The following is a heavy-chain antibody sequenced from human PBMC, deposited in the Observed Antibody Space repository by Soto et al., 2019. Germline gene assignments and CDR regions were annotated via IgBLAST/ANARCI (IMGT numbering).Heavy chain of an antibody. J-gene: IGHJ6*02. V-gene: IGHV1-69*13. D-gene: IGHD3-22*01. CDR2: IIPIFGTA. CDR3: ARGLESLGYYYDSSAARSGGMDV. Sequence: SVKVSCKASGGTFSSYAISWVRQAPGQGLEWMGGIIPIFGTANYAQKFQGRVTITADESTSTAYMELSSLRSEDTAVYYCARGLESLGYYYDSSAARSGGMDVWGQGTTVTVSS. CDR1: GGTFSSYA.